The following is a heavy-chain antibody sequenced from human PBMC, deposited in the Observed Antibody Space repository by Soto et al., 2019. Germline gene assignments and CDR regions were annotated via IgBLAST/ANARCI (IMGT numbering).Heavy chain of an antibody. CDR2: ISSSGTTK. V-gene: IGHV3-11*01. Sequence: GGSLRLSXVASGFNFSDHYMTWIRQAPGKGLEWVSSISSSGTTKEYADSVKGRFTISRDNAKNSLSLQMNSLRAEDTAVYYCAREGEYWFDPWGQGTLVTVSS. CDR1: GFNFSDHY. D-gene: IGHD3-16*01. CDR3: AREGEYWFDP. J-gene: IGHJ5*02.